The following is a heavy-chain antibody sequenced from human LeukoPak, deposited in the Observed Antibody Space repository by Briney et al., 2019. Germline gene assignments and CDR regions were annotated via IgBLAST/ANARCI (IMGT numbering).Heavy chain of an antibody. CDR2: IYYSGST. CDR3: ASFLPPTVTTWGYYYYGMDV. Sequence: PSETLSLTCSVSGGSITSSSYYWSWIRQPPGKGLEWIGYIYYSGSTNYNPSLKSRVTISVDTSKNQFSLKLSSVTAADTAVYYCASFLPPTVTTWGYYYYGMDVWGQGTTVTVSS. CDR1: GGSITSSSYY. D-gene: IGHD4-17*01. J-gene: IGHJ6*02. V-gene: IGHV4-61*01.